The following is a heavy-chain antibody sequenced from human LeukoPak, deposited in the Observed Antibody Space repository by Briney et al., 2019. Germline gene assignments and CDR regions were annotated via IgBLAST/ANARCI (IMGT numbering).Heavy chain of an antibody. J-gene: IGHJ4*02. V-gene: IGHV4-31*03. CDR1: GGSISSGGYY. CDR3: ARVPLSSTSCYFDY. Sequence: SETLSLTCTVSGGSISSGGYYWSWIRQHPGKGLEWIGYIYYSGSTYYNPSLKSRVTISVDTSKNQFSLKLSSVTAADTAVYYCARVPLSSTSCYFDYWGQGTLVTVSS. CDR2: IYYSGST. D-gene: IGHD2-2*01.